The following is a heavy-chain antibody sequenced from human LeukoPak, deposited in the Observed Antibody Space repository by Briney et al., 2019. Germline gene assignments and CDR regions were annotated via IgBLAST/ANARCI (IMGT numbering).Heavy chain of an antibody. J-gene: IGHJ3*02. D-gene: IGHD2-15*01. CDR2: IYYRGST. CDR1: GGSISSDY. V-gene: IGHV4-59*12. CDR3: ARDCSGGSCYGAFDI. Sequence: ASETLSLTCTVSGGSISSDYWSWIRQPPGKGLEWIGYIYYRGSTNYNPSLKSRVTISVDTSKNQFSLKLSSVTATDTAVYYCARDCSGGSCYGAFDIWGQGTMVTVSS.